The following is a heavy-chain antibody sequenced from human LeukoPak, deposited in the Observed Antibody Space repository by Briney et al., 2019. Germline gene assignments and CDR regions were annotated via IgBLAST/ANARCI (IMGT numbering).Heavy chain of an antibody. D-gene: IGHD3-22*01. CDR1: GFTFSSYG. CDR3: ASGGPDYYDSSGYYPSPPDY. V-gene: IGHV3-33*01. Sequence: PGRSLSLSCAASGFTFSSYGMHWVRQAPGKGLEWVAVIGYDGSNKYYADSVKGRFTISRDNSKNTLYLQMNSLRAEDTAVYYCASGGPDYYDSSGYYPSPPDYWGQGTLVTVSS. CDR2: IGYDGSNK. J-gene: IGHJ4*02.